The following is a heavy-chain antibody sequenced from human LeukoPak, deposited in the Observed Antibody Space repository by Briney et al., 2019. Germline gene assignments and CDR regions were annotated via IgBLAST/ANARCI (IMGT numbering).Heavy chain of an antibody. CDR1: GGSISSGGYY. Sequence: SQTLSLTCTVSGGSISSGGYYWSWIRQHPGKGLEWIGYIYYSGSTYYNPSLKSRVTISVDTSKNQFSLKLSSVTAADTAVYYCARARYSGYDFFYDIYFDYWGQGTLVTVS. D-gene: IGHD5-12*01. J-gene: IGHJ4*02. CDR3: ARARYSGYDFFYDIYFDY. CDR2: IYYSGST. V-gene: IGHV4-31*03.